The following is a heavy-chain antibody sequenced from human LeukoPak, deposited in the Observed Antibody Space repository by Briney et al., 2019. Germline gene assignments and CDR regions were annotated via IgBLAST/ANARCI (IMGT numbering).Heavy chain of an antibody. D-gene: IGHD3-3*01. J-gene: IGHJ4*02. CDR3: AKDGGGYYYY. V-gene: IGHV3-23*01. Sequence: GGSLRLSCAASGLSFSSYAMSWVRQAPGKGLEWVSAISGSGGSTYYADSVKGRFAISRDNSKNTLYLQMNSLRAEDTAVYYCAKDGGGYYYYWGQRTLVTVSS. CDR2: ISGSGGST. CDR1: GLSFSSYA.